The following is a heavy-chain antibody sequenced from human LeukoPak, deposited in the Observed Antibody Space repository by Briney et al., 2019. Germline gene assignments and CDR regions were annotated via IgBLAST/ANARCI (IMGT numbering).Heavy chain of an antibody. D-gene: IGHD3-22*01. V-gene: IGHV3-30*02. Sequence: GGSLRLSCAASGFTFSSFGMHWVRQAPGMALEWVAVIWYDGTQKYFADSVKGRFSISRDNSNNTLYLQMNSLRAEDTAVYYCAKDPGYYDSSGYCDYWGQGTLVTVSS. CDR1: GFTFSSFG. CDR3: AKDPGYYDSSGYCDY. J-gene: IGHJ4*02. CDR2: IWYDGTQK.